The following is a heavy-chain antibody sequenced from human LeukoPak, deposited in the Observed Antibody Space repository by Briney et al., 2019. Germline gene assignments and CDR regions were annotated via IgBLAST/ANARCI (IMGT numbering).Heavy chain of an antibody. V-gene: IGHV1-18*01. CDR2: ISAYNGNT. J-gene: IGHJ5*02. CDR3: AREDRSSYCSSTSCYTGNRFDP. D-gene: IGHD2-2*02. Sequence: ASVKVSCKASGYTFTSYGISWVRQAPGQGLEWMGWISAYNGNTNYAQKLQGRVTMTTDTSTSTAYMELRSLRSDDTAVYYCAREDRSSYCSSTSCYTGNRFDPWGQGTLVTVSS. CDR1: GYTFTSYG.